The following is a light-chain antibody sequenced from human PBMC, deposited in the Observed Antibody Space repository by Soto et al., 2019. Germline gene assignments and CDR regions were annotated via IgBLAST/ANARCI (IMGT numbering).Light chain of an antibody. Sequence: QAVVTQEPSLTVSPGGTVTLTCDSSTGAVTSGHYPYWFQQKPGQAPRTLIYDSNNKHSWAPARFSGSLLGGKAALTLSGAQPEDEAEYYCLLFYSGPRVSGGGTKVTVL. CDR3: LLFYSGPRV. CDR2: DSN. J-gene: IGLJ3*02. V-gene: IGLV7-46*01. CDR1: TGAVTSGHY.